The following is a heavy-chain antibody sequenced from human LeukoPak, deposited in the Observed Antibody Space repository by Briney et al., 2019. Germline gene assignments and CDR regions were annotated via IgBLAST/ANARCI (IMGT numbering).Heavy chain of an antibody. CDR2: IKQDGSDK. J-gene: IGHJ4*02. Sequence: GGSLRLSCAASGFTFTSYWMNWVRQAPGKGLEWVANIKQDGSDKYYVDSVKGRFTISRDNAKNSLYLQMNSLRAEDTAVYYCARYTGYALSYWGQGTLVTVSS. D-gene: IGHD5-12*01. CDR3: ARYTGYALSY. CDR1: GFTFTSYW. V-gene: IGHV3-7*04.